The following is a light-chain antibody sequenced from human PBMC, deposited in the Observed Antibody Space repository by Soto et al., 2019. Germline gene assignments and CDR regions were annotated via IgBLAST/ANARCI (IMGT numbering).Light chain of an antibody. J-gene: IGKJ5*01. CDR1: QSIYSN. V-gene: IGKV3-15*01. CDR2: VAS. Sequence: EELMSHSPATLSVSPGDRATLSCRASQSIYSNLPWYQQHPGQAPRLLIYVASTRATGIPARFSGSGSGTEFTLTISRLEPEDFAVYYCQQYGSSLITFGQGTRLEIK. CDR3: QQYGSSLIT.